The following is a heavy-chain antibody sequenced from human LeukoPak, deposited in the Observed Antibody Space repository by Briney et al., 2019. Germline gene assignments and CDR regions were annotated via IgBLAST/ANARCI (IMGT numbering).Heavy chain of an antibody. V-gene: IGHV1-18*01. CDR3: ARVPFLTGSGSPDY. D-gene: IGHD3-10*01. J-gene: IGHJ4*02. CDR2: ISAYNGNT. Sequence: ASVKVSCKASGYTFTSYGISWVRQAPGQGLEWMGWISAYNGNTNYAQKLQGRVTMTTDTSTSTAYMEPRSLRSDDTAVYYCARVPFLTGSGSPDYWGQGTLVTVSS. CDR1: GYTFTSYG.